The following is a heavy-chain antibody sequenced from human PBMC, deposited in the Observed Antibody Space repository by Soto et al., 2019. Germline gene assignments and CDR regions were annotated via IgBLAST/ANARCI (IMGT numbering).Heavy chain of an antibody. Sequence: QVQLVQSGAEVKKPGSSVKVSCKASGGTFSSYAISWVRQAPGQGLEWMGGIIPIFGTANYAQKFQGRVTITADESTSTAYMELSSLRSEDTAVYYCARRSRVTCGYSGYDPIRCYYYGMDVWGQGTTVTVSS. V-gene: IGHV1-69*01. CDR3: ARRSRVTCGYSGYDPIRCYYYGMDV. J-gene: IGHJ6*02. D-gene: IGHD5-12*01. CDR2: IIPIFGTA. CDR1: GGTFSSYA.